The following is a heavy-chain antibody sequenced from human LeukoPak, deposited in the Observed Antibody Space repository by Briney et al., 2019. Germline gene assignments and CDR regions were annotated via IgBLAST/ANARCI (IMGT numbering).Heavy chain of an antibody. J-gene: IGHJ6*03. CDR1: AYSISSGFY. CDR2: IYHIGST. Sequence: PSETLSLTCTVSAYSISSGFYWAWTRQPPGKGLEWIGSIYHIGSTTYNPSLKIRVTISVDTSKNQFSLKLRSVTAADTAVYYCARGTAQELKLYYYYYYMDVWGKGTTVTVSS. D-gene: IGHD6-13*01. V-gene: IGHV4-38-2*02. CDR3: ARGTAQELKLYYYYYYMDV.